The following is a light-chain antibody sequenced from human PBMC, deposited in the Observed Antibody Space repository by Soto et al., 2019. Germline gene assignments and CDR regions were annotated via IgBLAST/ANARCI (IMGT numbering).Light chain of an antibody. CDR3: SSYTTSSSYV. Sequence: QSALTQPASVSGSPGQSLTISCTGTSSDVGGFNYVSWYQQHPGKAPKLLIFDVYSRPSGISNRFSGSKSGNTASLTISGLQAEDEADYYCSSYTTSSSYVFGAGTKLTVL. V-gene: IGLV2-14*01. CDR1: SSDVGGFNY. CDR2: DVY. J-gene: IGLJ1*01.